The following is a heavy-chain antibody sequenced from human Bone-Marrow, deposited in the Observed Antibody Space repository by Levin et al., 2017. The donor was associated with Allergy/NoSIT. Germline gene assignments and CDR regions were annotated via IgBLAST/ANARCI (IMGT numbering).Heavy chain of an antibody. Sequence: GGSLRLSCAASGFTFGDYWMTWVRQAPGKGLEWVANIKQVGSEKYYVDSVKGRFTISRDNAKNSLFLQMNSLRAEDTAVYYCARGKGLDYWGQGTLVTVSS. J-gene: IGHJ4*02. CDR1: GFTFGDYW. V-gene: IGHV3-7*01. CDR3: ARGKGLDY. CDR2: IKQVGSEK.